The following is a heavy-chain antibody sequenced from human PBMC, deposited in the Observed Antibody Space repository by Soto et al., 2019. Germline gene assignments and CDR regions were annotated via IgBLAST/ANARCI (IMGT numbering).Heavy chain of an antibody. CDR2: ISGSGGST. V-gene: IGHV3-23*01. CDR1: GFTFSSYA. D-gene: IGHD6-13*01. CDR3: AKYAGIAAAGGHLDY. Sequence: EGQLLESGGGVVQPGGSLRLSCAASGFTFSSYAMSWVRQAPGKGLEWVSAISGSGGSTYYADPGKGRFTISSDNSKNTLYLQMNSLRAEDTAVYYCAKYAGIAAAGGHLDYWGQGTLVTVSS. J-gene: IGHJ4*02.